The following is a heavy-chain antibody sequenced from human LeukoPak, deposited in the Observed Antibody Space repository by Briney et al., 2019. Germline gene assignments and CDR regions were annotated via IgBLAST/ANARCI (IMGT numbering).Heavy chain of an antibody. Sequence: PGGSLRLSCAASGVTVSSTYMSWVRQAPGRGLEWVSIIYSGGSTYYADSVKGRFSISRDNSKNTLYLQMNSLRAEDTAVYYCARDMITFGGVTAFDYWGQGTLVTVSS. CDR3: ARDMITFGGVTAFDY. V-gene: IGHV3-66*02. J-gene: IGHJ4*02. CDR1: GVTVSSTY. CDR2: IYSGGST. D-gene: IGHD3-16*01.